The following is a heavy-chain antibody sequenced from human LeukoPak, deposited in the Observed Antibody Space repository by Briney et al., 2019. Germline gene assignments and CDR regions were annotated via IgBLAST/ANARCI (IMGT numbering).Heavy chain of an antibody. V-gene: IGHV3-23*01. D-gene: IGHD2-15*01. CDR3: AKGEVVMVTAASDY. CDR1: GFTFSSYA. J-gene: IGHJ4*02. Sequence: GGSLRLSCAASGFTFSSYAMSWVRQAPGKGLEWVSAISGSGGSTNYADSVKGRFTISRDNSKNTLYLQMNSLRVEDTAVYYCAKGEVVMVTAASDYWGQGSLVTVSS. CDR2: ISGSGGST.